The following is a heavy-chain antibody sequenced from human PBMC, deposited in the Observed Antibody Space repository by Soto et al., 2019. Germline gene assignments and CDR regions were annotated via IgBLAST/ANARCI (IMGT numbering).Heavy chain of an antibody. V-gene: IGHV3-21*01. J-gene: IGHJ4*02. D-gene: IGHD1-26*01. CDR2: TSSSTTYI. CDR3: ARDRTGYSGSYYFDF. CDR1: GFTLSSYT. Sequence: PGGSLRLSCAASGFTLSSYTMNWVRQAPGKGLEWVSSTSSSTTYIYYADSVKGRYTIYRANAKNSLYLQMTSLRAEDTAVYYWARDRTGYSGSYYFDFWGQGTLVTVSS.